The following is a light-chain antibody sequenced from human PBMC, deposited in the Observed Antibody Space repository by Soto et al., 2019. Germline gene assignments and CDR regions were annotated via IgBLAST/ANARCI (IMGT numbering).Light chain of an antibody. V-gene: IGKV3-11*01. CDR2: DTS. J-gene: IGKJ1*01. Sequence: ETVMTQSPGTLSVSLGERATLSCRASQSVSIHLAWYQQKPGQAPRLLIYDTSTRATGIQARFSGSGSGTEFTLTIRSLEPEDFAVYYCQQRSNWPRTFGQGTKVDIK. CDR1: QSVSIH. CDR3: QQRSNWPRT.